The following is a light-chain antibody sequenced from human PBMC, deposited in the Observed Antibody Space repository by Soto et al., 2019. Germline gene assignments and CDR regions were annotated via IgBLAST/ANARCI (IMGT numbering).Light chain of an antibody. J-gene: IGLJ1*01. Sequence: QSALTQPASVSGSRGQSITISCTGTSSDVGAYNFVSWYQQHPGKLPKLMIFDVSRRPSRVSDRSSGSKSDNTASLTISGRQAEDEGDYYCSSYTSSSTHVFGSGTKVTVL. CDR1: SSDVGAYNF. CDR3: SSYTSSSTHV. V-gene: IGLV2-14*03. CDR2: DVS.